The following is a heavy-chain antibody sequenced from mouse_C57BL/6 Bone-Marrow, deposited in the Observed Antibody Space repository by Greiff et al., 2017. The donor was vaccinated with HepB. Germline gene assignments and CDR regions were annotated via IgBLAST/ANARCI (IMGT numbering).Heavy chain of an antibody. V-gene: IGHV5-2*01. J-gene: IGHJ4*01. Sequence: EVKLMESGGGLVQPGESLKLSCESNEYEFPSHDMSWVRKTPEKRLELVAAINSDGGSTYYPDTMERRFIISRDNTKKTLYLQMSSLRSEDTALYYCARLLWLLYYYAMDYWGQGTSVTVSS. CDR3: ARLLWLLYYYAMDY. CDR2: INSDGGST. CDR1: EYEFPSHD. D-gene: IGHD2-12*01.